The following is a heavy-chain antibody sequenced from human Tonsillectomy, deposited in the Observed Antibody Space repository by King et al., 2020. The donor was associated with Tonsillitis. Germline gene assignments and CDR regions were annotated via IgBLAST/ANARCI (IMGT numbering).Heavy chain of an antibody. CDR1: GFPFSSYT. CDR3: AKSHDYGDYGDYGMDV. D-gene: IGHD4-17*01. Sequence: VQLVESGGGLVKPVGSLRLSCAASGFPFSSYTMNWVRQAPGKGLEWVANLSSGSTSFYFADSVRGRFTISRDNAKNSVFLQMNSLRGEDTAMYYCAKSHDYGDYGDYGMDVWGQGTTVIVSS. CDR2: LSSGSTSF. J-gene: IGHJ6*02. V-gene: IGHV3-21*01.